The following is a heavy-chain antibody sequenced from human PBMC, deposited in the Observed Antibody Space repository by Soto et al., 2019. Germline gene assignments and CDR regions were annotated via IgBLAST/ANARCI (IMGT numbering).Heavy chain of an antibody. D-gene: IGHD1-26*01. CDR3: AKDGSHNFDY. CDR2: MSYDGSNE. V-gene: IGHV3-30*18. J-gene: IGHJ4*02. CDR1: GFTFSHNA. Sequence: QVQLVESGGGVVQPGRSLRLSCAASGFTFSHNAMHWVRQAQGKGLEWVALMSYDGSNEYYADSVKGRFTISRDNSKNTLYLQMNSLRAEDTAVYYCAKDGSHNFDYWGQGPLVTVSS.